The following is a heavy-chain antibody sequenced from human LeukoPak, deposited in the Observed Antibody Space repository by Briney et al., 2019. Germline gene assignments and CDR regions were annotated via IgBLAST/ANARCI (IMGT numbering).Heavy chain of an antibody. Sequence: GASVKVSCKASGYTFTGYYMHWVRQAPGQGLEWMGWINPNSGGTNYAQKFQGRVTMTRDTSISTAYMELSRLRSDDTAVYYCARDLLLRFGERKQNNWFDPWGQGTLVTVSS. V-gene: IGHV1-2*02. D-gene: IGHD3-10*01. J-gene: IGHJ5*02. CDR1: GYTFTGYY. CDR3: ARDLLLRFGERKQNNWFDP. CDR2: INPNSGGT.